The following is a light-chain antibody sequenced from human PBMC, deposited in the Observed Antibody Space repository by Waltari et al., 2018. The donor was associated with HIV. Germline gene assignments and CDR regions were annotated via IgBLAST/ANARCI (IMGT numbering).Light chain of an antibody. CDR3: AAWDDSLNAYI. V-gene: IGLV1-44*01. J-gene: IGLJ1*01. Sequence: QSVLTQSPSASGTPGQRATIPCSGSRSNIGDNVVNWYQQLPGTAPKLLTYNNSRRPSGVPDRFSGSRSGNSASLAISGLQSEDEANYYCAAWDDSLNAYIFGTGTKVSVL. CDR2: NNS. CDR1: RSNIGDNV.